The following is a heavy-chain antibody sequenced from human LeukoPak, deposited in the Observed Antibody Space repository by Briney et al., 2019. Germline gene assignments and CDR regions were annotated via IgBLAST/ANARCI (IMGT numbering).Heavy chain of an antibody. Sequence: ASVKVSCKASGYTFTSYAMHWVRQAPGQRLGWMGWINAGNGNTKYSQKFQGRVTITRDTSTSTAYMELRSLRSDDTAVYYCARNLGANNWFGPWGQGTLVTVSS. CDR3: ARNLGANNWFGP. CDR1: GYTFTSYA. D-gene: IGHD1-26*01. V-gene: IGHV1-3*01. J-gene: IGHJ5*02. CDR2: INAGNGNT.